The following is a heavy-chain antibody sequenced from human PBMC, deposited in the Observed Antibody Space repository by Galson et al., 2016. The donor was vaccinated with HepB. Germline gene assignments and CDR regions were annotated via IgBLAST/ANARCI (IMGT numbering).Heavy chain of an antibody. CDR3: TRCRTSCSTFDY. V-gene: IGHV3-15*01. CDR2: IKSKTDGETT. D-gene: IGHD2-2*01. J-gene: IGHJ4*02. Sequence: SLRLSCAVSGFTFNNAWMGWVRQAPGKGLEWVGRIKSKTDGETTDYAAPVKGRFTISRDDSKNTLYLQMNSLKAEDTAVYYCTRCRTSCSTFDYWGQGTLVTVSS. CDR1: GFTFNNAW.